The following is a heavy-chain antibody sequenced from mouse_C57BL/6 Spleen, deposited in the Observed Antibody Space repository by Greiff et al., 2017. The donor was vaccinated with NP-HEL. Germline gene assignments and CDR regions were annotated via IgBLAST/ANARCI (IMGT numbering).Heavy chain of an antibody. J-gene: IGHJ2*01. CDR3: ARAALTGTGFDY. V-gene: IGHV1-82*01. CDR1: GYAFSSSW. CDR2: IYPGDGDT. Sequence: QVQLQQSGPELVKPGASVKISCKASGYAFSSSWMNWVKQRPGKGLEWIGRIYPGDGDTNYNGKFKGKATLTADKSSSTAYMQRSSLTSEDSAVYFCARAALTGTGFDYWGQGTTLTVSS. D-gene: IGHD4-1*01.